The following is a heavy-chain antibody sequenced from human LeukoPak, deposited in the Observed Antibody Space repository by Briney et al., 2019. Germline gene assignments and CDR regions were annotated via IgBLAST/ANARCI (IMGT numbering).Heavy chain of an antibody. CDR1: GFTFSSHG. D-gene: IGHD3-10*01. CDR2: ITSGTRT. CDR3: MTVTLRPVGL. Sequence: GGSLRLSCVASGFTFSSHGMNWVRQAPGKGLEWVSGITSGTRTYYADSVKGRFAISRDNSKNTLYLQVNSLKIEDTAVYYCMTVTLRPVGLWGQGTLVTVSS. V-gene: IGHV3-23*01. J-gene: IGHJ4*02.